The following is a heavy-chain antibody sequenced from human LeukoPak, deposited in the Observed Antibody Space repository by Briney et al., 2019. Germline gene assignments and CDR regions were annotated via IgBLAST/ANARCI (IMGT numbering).Heavy chain of an antibody. J-gene: IGHJ4*02. V-gene: IGHV1-3*01. CDR1: GYTFTSYA. Sequence: GASVKVSCKASGYTFTSYAMHWVRQAPGQRLERMGWINAGNGNTKYSQKFQGRVTITRDTSASTAYMELSSLRSEDTAVYYCARDHGSGNGGCDYWAQGTLVTVSS. D-gene: IGHD3-10*01. CDR3: ARDHGSGNGGCDY. CDR2: INAGNGNT.